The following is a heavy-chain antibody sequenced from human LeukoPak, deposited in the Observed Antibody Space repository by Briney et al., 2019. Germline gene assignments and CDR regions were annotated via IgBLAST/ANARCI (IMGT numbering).Heavy chain of an antibody. CDR2: ISSDGSSE. CDR1: GFTFGFYA. V-gene: IGHV3-30*04. CDR3: ARGVVGMDV. J-gene: IGHJ6*02. Sequence: PGRSLRLSCAASGFTFGFYAIDWVRQAPGKGLEWVAVISSDGSSEYYAESVTGRFTISRDNSKNTQYLQMNSLRVEDTAVYYCARGVVGMDVWGQGTTVTVAS.